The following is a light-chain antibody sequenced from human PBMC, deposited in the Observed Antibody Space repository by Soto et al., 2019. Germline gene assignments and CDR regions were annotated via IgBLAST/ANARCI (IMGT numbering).Light chain of an antibody. V-gene: IGKV3-15*01. J-gene: IGKJ2*01. CDR3: QQYNYWYT. Sequence: EIVMTQSPATLSVSPGERATLSCRASQSVSSNLAWYQQKPGQAPRLLIYGATTRATGIPARFSGSGSGTEFTLIISSLQSEDFAVYYCQQYNYWYTFGQGTKLEIK. CDR1: QSVSSN. CDR2: GAT.